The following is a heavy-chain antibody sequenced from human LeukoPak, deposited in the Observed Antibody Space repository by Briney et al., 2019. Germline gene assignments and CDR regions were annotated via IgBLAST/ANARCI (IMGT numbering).Heavy chain of an antibody. V-gene: IGHV3-7*01. Sequence: PGGSLRLSCAASGFTFSSYWMSWFRQAPGKGLEWVANIKQDGSEKYYVDSVKGRFTISRDNAKNSLYLQMNSLRAEDTAVYYCASPRRGGYFDYWGQGTLVTVSS. D-gene: IGHD3-16*01. CDR2: IKQDGSEK. CDR1: GFTFSSYW. CDR3: ASPRRGGYFDY. J-gene: IGHJ4*02.